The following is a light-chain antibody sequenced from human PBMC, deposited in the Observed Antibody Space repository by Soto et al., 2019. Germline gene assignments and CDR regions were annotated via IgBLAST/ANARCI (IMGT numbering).Light chain of an antibody. Sequence: QSVLTQPASVSGSPGQSITITCTAASSDVSGYNYVSWYQQHPGKVPKLIIYEVSNRPSGISNRFSGSKSGNTASLTISGLQAEDEADDFCSTYTTSSTVEFGGGTQLTVL. CDR1: SSDVSGYNY. J-gene: IGLJ3*02. CDR2: EVS. V-gene: IGLV2-14*01. CDR3: STYTTSSTVE.